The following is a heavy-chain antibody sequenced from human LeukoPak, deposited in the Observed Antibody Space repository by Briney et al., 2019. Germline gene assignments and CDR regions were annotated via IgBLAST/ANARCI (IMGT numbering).Heavy chain of an antibody. V-gene: IGHV4-31*03. CDR2: IYYSGST. J-gene: IGHJ4*02. Sequence: SETLSLTCTVSGGSISSGGYYWSWIRQHPGKGLEWIGYIYYSGSTYYNPSLKSRVTISVDTSKNQFSLKLSSVTAADTAVYYCARRRGSYPFDYWGQGTLITVSS. CDR3: ARRRGSYPFDY. D-gene: IGHD1-26*01. CDR1: GGSISSGGYY.